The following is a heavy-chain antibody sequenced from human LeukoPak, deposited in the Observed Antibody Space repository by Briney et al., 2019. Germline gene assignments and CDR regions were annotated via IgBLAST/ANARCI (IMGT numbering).Heavy chain of an antibody. CDR3: ARDGGHRLLWFGDHTAGWFDP. J-gene: IGHJ5*02. CDR1: GGSIGSYY. D-gene: IGHD3-10*01. V-gene: IGHV4-59*01. Sequence: SETLSLTCTVSGGSIGSYYWSWIRQPPGKGLEWIGYIYYSGSTNYNPSLKSRVTISVDTSKNQFSLKLSSVTAADTAVYYCARDGGHRLLWFGDHTAGWFDPWGQGTLVTVSS. CDR2: IYYSGST.